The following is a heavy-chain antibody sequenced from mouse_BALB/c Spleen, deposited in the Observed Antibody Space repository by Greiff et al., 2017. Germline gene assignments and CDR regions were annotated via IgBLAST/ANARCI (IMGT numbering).Heavy chain of an antibody. V-gene: IGHV4-1*02. J-gene: IGHJ4*01. CDR1: GFDFSRYW. CDR3: ARGFYGYYAMDY. CDR2: INPDSSTI. Sequence: EVKVVESGGGLVQPGGSLKLSCAASGFDFSRYWMSWVRQAPGKGLEWIGEINPDSSTINYTPSLKDKFIISRDNAKNTLYLQMSKVRSEDTALYYCARGFYGYYAMDYWGQGTSVTVSS. D-gene: IGHD1-2*01.